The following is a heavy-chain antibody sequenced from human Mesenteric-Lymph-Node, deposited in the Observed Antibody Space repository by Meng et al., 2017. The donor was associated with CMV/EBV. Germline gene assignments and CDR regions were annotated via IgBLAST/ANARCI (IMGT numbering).Heavy chain of an antibody. Sequence: YRMHWVRQAPGKGLVWVSRINSDGSSTNYADSVKGRFTISRDNAKNTLYLQMNSLRDEDTAVYYCARDGAGVIRFLEYLPQDLYFDCWGQGTLVTVSS. CDR1: YR. D-gene: IGHD3-3*01. J-gene: IGHJ4*02. CDR3: ARDGAGVIRFLEYLPQDLYFDC. V-gene: IGHV3-74*01. CDR2: INSDGSST.